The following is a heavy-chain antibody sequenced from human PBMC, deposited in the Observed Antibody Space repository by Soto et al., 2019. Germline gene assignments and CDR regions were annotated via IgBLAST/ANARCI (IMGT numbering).Heavy chain of an antibody. J-gene: IGHJ6*02. CDR1: GFTFSSYA. CDR3: ARDGRGSGGSCYSCYYYGMDV. D-gene: IGHD2-15*01. Sequence: GGSLRLSCAASGFTFSSYAMHWVRQAPGKGLEWVAVISYDGSNKYYADSVKGRFTISRDNSKNTLYLQMNSLRAEDTAVYYCARDGRGSGGSCYSCYYYGMDVWGQGTTVTVSS. V-gene: IGHV3-30-3*01. CDR2: ISYDGSNK.